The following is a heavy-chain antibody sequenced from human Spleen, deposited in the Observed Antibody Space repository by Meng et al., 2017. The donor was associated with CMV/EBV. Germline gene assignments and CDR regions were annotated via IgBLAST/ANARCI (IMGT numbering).Heavy chain of an antibody. CDR1: GYTFTSYG. V-gene: IGHV1-18*01. D-gene: IGHD1-26*01. Sequence: ASVKVFCKASGYTFTSYGISWVRQAPGQGLEWMGWISGYNGDTRYAQKLQGRVTMTTDTSTSTAYMELRSLRSDDTALYYCAREMPSYGGSYYDDYWGQGTLVTVSS. CDR2: ISGYNGDT. CDR3: AREMPSYGGSYYDDY. J-gene: IGHJ4*02.